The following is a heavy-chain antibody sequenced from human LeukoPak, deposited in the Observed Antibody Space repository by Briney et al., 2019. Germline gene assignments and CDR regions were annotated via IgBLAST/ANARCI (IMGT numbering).Heavy chain of an antibody. J-gene: IGHJ4*02. CDR1: GYTFTGYY. Sequence: GASVKVSCKASGYTFTGYYMHWVRQAPGQGLEWMGWINPNSGGTNYAQKFQGRVTMTRDTSISTAYMELSRLRSDDTAVYYCARDRRLRGYSPLGFGYWGQGTLVTVSS. CDR2: INPNSGGT. D-gene: IGHD5-18*01. V-gene: IGHV1-2*02. CDR3: ARDRRLRGYSPLGFGY.